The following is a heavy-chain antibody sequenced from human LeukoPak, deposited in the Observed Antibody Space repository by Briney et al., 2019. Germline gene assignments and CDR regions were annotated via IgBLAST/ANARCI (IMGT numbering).Heavy chain of an antibody. J-gene: IGHJ6*02. CDR3: ARVTQRDSNLYGMDV. V-gene: IGHV1-69*13. D-gene: IGHD4-11*01. CDR2: IIPMFGTT. CDR1: GGTFSSYP. Sequence: SVKVSCKASGGTFSSYPISWVRQAPGQGLAWMGGIIPMFGTTNYALKFQGRFTITADESTSTAYMELSSLKSEDTAVYYCARVTQRDSNLYGMDVWGQGTTVTVSS.